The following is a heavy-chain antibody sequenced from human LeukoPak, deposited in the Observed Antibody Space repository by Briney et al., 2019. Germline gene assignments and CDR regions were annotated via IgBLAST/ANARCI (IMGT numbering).Heavy chain of an antibody. CDR1: GYTFTGYG. Sequence: SVTVSFKASGYTFTGYGINWVRQAPGQGLEWMGGIIPMFGTAKYAQKFQGGVTITTDKSTSTAYMELSSLRSEDTAVYYCASGTTDIVVVPATLRNYYFDYWGQGTLVTVSS. CDR3: ASGTTDIVVVPATLRNYYFDY. J-gene: IGHJ4*02. CDR2: IIPMFGTA. D-gene: IGHD2-2*01. V-gene: IGHV1-69*05.